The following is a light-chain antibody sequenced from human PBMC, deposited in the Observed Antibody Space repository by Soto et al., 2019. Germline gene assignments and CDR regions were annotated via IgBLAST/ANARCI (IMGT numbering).Light chain of an antibody. CDR3: QQYNYWPGT. CDR1: RSVRSN. CDR2: GAS. V-gene: IGKV3-15*01. J-gene: IGKJ1*01. Sequence: EIVMTQSPATLSLSPGERVTLSCKASRSVRSNLAWYRQKPGQAPRLLISGASTRATGITDRFSGSGSGTEFTPTINSLQSEDFAVYYCQQYNYWPGTFGQGTKVDIK.